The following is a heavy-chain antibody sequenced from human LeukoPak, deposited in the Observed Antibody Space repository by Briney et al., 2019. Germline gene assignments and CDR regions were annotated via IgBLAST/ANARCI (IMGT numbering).Heavy chain of an antibody. CDR3: ARDRGCSSTSCYRHYYYGMDV. V-gene: IGHV3-11*01. D-gene: IGHD2-2*01. CDR2: ISSSGSTI. Sequence: RGSLRLSCAASGFTFSDYYMSWIRQAPGKGLEWVSYISSSGSTIYYADSVKGRFTISRDNAKNSLYLQMNSLRAEDTAVYYCARDRGCSSTSCYRHYYYGMDVWGQGTTVTVSS. CDR1: GFTFSDYY. J-gene: IGHJ6*02.